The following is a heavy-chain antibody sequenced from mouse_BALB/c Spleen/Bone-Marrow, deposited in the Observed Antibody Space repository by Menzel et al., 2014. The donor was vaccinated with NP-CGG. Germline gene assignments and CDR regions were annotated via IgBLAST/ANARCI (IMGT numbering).Heavy chain of an antibody. CDR3: ARINGYDY. Sequence: VQLQQSGAELVKPGASVKLSCKASGYTFTSYWMHWVKRRPGQGLEWIGEMDPNTGRTDYNKKFKSQVSLTVDKSSSTAYMHLSSLTSEDSAVYYCARINGYDYWGQGTTLTVSS. CDR2: MDPNTGRT. CDR1: GYTFTSYW. V-gene: IGHV1S81*02. J-gene: IGHJ2*01. D-gene: IGHD2-2*01.